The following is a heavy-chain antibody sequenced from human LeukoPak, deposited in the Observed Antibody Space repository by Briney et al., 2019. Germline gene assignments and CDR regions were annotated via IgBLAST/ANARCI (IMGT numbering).Heavy chain of an antibody. CDR3: VRYCNGGSCYRAAFDV. D-gene: IGHD2-15*01. CDR1: EFTFSRHG. J-gene: IGHJ3*01. V-gene: IGHV3-33*08. Sequence: GGSPRLSCAPSEFTFSRHGMHWVRQAPGKGLEWAALIWYDGGKKYYTDSVRGRFTISRDNSKNTLYLQMDSLRAEDTAVYYCVRYCNGGSCYRAAFDVWGPGTMVTVSS. CDR2: IWYDGGKK.